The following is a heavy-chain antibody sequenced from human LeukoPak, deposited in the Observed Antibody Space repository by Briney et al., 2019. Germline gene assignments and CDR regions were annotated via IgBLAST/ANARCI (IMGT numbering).Heavy chain of an antibody. D-gene: IGHD1-7*01. Sequence: PGGSLRLSCAASELTSSTSWMSWVRQAPGKGLEWVAQTKQDGSEEYYVDSVKGRFTTSRDKNSLFLQMNSVRAEDTAVYYCVGWGISGITNHWGQGTLVTVSS. CDR2: TKQDGSEE. CDR1: ELTSSTSW. CDR3: VGWGISGITNH. J-gene: IGHJ4*02. V-gene: IGHV3-7*01.